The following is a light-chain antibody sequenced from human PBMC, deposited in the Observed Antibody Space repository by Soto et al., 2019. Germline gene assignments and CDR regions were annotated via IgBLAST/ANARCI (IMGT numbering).Light chain of an antibody. CDR1: QNIHDW. Sequence: DIQMTQSPSTLSASVGDRVTITCRASQNIHDWLAWYQQKPGKAPKLMIYKTSTLDSGVPSRFSGSGSGTEFTLTISSLQPDDFATYYCQQYNSYSYSFGQGTKLELK. J-gene: IGKJ2*03. CDR3: QQYNSYSYS. V-gene: IGKV1-5*03. CDR2: KTS.